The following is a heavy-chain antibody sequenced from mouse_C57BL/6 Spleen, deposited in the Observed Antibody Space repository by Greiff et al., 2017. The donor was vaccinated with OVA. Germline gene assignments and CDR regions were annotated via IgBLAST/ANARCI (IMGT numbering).Heavy chain of an antibody. CDR3: AKEGYYYGSSSNWYFDV. Sequence: VQLQQSGPGLVQPLQSLSITCTVSGFSLTSYGVHWVRQSPGKGLEWLGVIWRGGSTDYNAAFMSRLSITKDNSKSQVFFKMTSLQADDTAIYYCAKEGYYYGSSSNWYFDVWGTGTTVTVSS. CDR1: GFSLTSYG. V-gene: IGHV2-5*01. D-gene: IGHD1-1*01. CDR2: IWRGGST. J-gene: IGHJ1*03.